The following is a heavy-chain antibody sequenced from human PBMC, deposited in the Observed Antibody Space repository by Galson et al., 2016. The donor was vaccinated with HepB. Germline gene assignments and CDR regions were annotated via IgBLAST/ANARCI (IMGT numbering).Heavy chain of an antibody. CDR1: GYSFIYYW. CDR2: IYPGDSDT. V-gene: IGHV5-51*01. J-gene: IGHJ3*02. Sequence: QSGAEVKKPGESLQISCKTSGYSFIYYWIGWVRQMPGKGLEWMGIIYPGDSDTRYSPSFQGQVTISADKSISTAYLQWTSLKASDTAMYYCARPQNDAFDIWGQGAMVTVSS. CDR3: ARPQNDAFDI.